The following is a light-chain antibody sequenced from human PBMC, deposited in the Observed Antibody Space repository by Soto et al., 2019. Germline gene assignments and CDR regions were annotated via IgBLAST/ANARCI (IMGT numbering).Light chain of an antibody. Sequence: EIVMRQSPATLSVSPGERATLSCRASQSISSNLAWYQQKPGQTPRLLIYGASTRATGIPARFSGSGSGTDFTLTISSLEPEDFAVYYCQQRSKWPWTFGQGTKVDI. CDR2: GAS. CDR1: QSISSN. J-gene: IGKJ1*01. V-gene: IGKV3-11*01. CDR3: QQRSKWPWT.